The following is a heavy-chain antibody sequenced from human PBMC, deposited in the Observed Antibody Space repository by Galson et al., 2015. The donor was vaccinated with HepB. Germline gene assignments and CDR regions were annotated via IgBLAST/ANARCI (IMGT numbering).Heavy chain of an antibody. V-gene: IGHV3-23*01. CDR3: ARDHYWGAPPSGY. D-gene: IGHD7-27*01. CDR1: GFTFSTYA. CDR2: ISGSGGST. J-gene: IGHJ4*02. Sequence: SLRLSCAASGFTFSTYATSWVRQAPGKGLEWVSAISGSGGSTYSADSVKGRFTISRDNSKNTLYLQMNSLRVDDTAVYFCARDHYWGAPPSGYWGQGTLVTVSS.